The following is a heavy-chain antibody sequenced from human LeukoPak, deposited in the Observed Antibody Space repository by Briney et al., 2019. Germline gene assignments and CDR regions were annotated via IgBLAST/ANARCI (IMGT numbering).Heavy chain of an antibody. CDR2: IIPIFGTA. CDR3: ASSPLLYDSSGYYPPRPRSNFDY. CDR1: GGTFSSYA. Sequence: GASVKVSCKASGGTFSSYAISWVRQAPGQGLEWMGGIIPIFGTANYAQKFRGRVTITADESTSTAYMELSSLRSEDTAVYYCASSPLLYDSSGYYPPRPRSNFDYWGQGTLVTVSS. D-gene: IGHD3-22*01. V-gene: IGHV1-69*13. J-gene: IGHJ4*02.